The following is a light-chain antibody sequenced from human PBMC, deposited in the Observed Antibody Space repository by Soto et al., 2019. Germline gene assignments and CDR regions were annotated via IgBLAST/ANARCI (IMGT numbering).Light chain of an antibody. J-gene: IGKJ1*01. CDR2: GAS. CDR3: QQYGSSGT. Sequence: ENVFAQFPATPFFSPGERAPPSCRASQSVRSNFLAWYQQKPGQAPRFLIYGASRRATGIPDRFSGSGSGTDFTLTISRLEPEDFAVYYCQQYGSSGTFGQGTKVDIK. CDR1: QSVRSNF. V-gene: IGKV3-20*01.